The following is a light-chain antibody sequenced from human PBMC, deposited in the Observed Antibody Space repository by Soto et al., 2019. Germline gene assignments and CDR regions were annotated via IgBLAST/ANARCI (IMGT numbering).Light chain of an antibody. Sequence: DIQMSQSPSTLSASVGDRVTITCRASENIDKWLAWYQQKPGRAPKLLIYDASTLESGVPSRFSGSGSGTESTLTISSLQPEDFATYYCKQFNILYTFGQGTKL. CDR2: DAS. CDR1: ENIDKW. J-gene: IGKJ2*01. V-gene: IGKV1-5*01. CDR3: KQFNILYT.